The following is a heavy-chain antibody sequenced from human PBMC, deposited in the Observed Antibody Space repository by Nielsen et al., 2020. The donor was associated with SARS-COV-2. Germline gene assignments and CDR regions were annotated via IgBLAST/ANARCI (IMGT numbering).Heavy chain of an antibody. CDR3: ARDWSRAFDV. CDR2: IKPDGSEK. Sequence: GESLKISCAASGFTFSSLWMSWVRQVPGKGLEWVADIKPDGSEKFYVDSVKGRFTISRDNAKNSMSLQMNSLRVEDTAVYYCARDWSRAFDVWGQGTRVIVSS. V-gene: IGHV3-7*01. J-gene: IGHJ3*01. CDR1: GFTFSSLW.